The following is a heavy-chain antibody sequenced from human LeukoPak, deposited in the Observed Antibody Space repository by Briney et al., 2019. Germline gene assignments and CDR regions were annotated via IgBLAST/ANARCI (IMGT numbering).Heavy chain of an antibody. CDR3: ARHGYNYGFDY. CDR2: IWYDGSNK. J-gene: IGHJ4*02. Sequence: GRSLRLSCAASGFTFSNYDVHWVRQAPGKGLEWVTDIWYDGSNKYYVDSVKGRFTISRDISKNTLYLQMNSLSAEDTAVYYCARHGYNYGFDYWGQGTLVTVSS. CDR1: GFTFSNYD. D-gene: IGHD5-24*01. V-gene: IGHV3-33*01.